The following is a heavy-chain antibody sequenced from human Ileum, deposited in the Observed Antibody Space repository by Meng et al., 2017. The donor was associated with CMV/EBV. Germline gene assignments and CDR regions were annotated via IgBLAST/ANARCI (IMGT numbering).Heavy chain of an antibody. J-gene: IGHJ5*02. V-gene: IGHV1-8*01. Sequence: ASVKVSCKASGYTFTSYDINWVRQATGQGLEWMGWINPNSGNTGYAQKFQGRVTMTRNTSISTAYMELRSLRSEDTAVYYCARIRKYVGALRVDYDPWGQGTRVTVSS. D-gene: IGHD1-26*01. CDR3: ARIRKYVGALRVDYDP. CDR2: INPNSGNT. CDR1: GYTFTSYD.